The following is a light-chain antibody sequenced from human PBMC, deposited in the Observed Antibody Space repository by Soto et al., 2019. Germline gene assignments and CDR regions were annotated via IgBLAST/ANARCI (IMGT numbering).Light chain of an antibody. V-gene: IGKV3-15*01. CDR2: GAS. J-gene: IGKJ2*01. CDR1: QSIRNN. CDR3: RQYDSWPPYT. Sequence: DIEMTQSPATLSVSPGERATLSCRASQSIRNNLIWYQQKSGQAPSLLIYGASTRATGIPAGCSGSGYWAEFPLTISSLQLEDFAVYYCRQYDSWPPYTFGQGSKVDIK.